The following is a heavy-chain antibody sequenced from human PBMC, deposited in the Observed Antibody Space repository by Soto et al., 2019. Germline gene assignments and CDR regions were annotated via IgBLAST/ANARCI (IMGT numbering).Heavy chain of an antibody. J-gene: IGHJ4*02. Sequence: SETLSLTCTVSGGSISSYYWSWIRQPPGKGLEWIGYIYYSGSTNYNPSLKSRVTISVDTSKNQFSLKLSSVTAADTAVYYCARRTNWGVDYWGQGTLVTVSS. V-gene: IGHV4-59*01. CDR3: ARRTNWGVDY. D-gene: IGHD7-27*01. CDR1: GGSISSYY. CDR2: IYYSGST.